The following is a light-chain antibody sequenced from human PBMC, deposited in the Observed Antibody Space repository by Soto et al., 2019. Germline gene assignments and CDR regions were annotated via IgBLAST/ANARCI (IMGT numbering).Light chain of an antibody. J-gene: IGLJ1*01. CDR3: SSYTSSSTYV. CDR1: SSDVGGYNY. V-gene: IGLV2-14*01. Sequence: QSVLTQPASVSGSPGQSITISCTGTSSDVGGYNYVSWYQQHPGKAPKFMIYDVSNRPSGVSTRFSGSKSGNTASLTISGLQAEDEADYYCSSYTSSSTYVVGIGTKV. CDR2: DVS.